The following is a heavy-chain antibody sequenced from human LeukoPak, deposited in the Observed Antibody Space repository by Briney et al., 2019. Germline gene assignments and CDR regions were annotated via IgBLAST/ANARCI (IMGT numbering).Heavy chain of an antibody. D-gene: IGHD6-13*01. CDR2: IYSGGST. V-gene: IGHV3-66*01. CDR3: ARDLGYSSSWYYYYGMDV. J-gene: IGHJ6*02. Sequence: GGSLRLSCAVSGFTVSSNYMSWVRQAPGKGLEWVSVIYSGGSTYYADSVKGRFTISRDNSKNTLYLQMNSLGAEDTAVYYCARDLGYSSSWYYYYGMDVWGQGTTVTVSS. CDR1: GFTVSSNY.